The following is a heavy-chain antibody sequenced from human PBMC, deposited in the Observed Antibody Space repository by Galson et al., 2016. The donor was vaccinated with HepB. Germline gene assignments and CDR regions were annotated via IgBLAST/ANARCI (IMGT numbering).Heavy chain of an antibody. CDR2: ITGSGFTM. J-gene: IGHJ6*02. CDR1: GFTFGDYY. Sequence: SLRLSCAASGFTFGDYYMSWIRQAPGKGLEWISYITGSGFTMSYADSVKGRFTISRDDAKNSVFLQMNSLRAEDTALYYCAKGGRILWDAMDVWGQGTTVTVSS. CDR3: AKGGRILWDAMDV. V-gene: IGHV3-11*04. D-gene: IGHD2/OR15-2a*01.